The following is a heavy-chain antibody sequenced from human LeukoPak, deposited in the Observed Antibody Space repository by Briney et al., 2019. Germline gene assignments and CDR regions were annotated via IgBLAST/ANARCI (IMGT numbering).Heavy chain of an antibody. J-gene: IGHJ5*02. V-gene: IGHV4-34*01. CDR3: AREYSSSWYKGWFDP. CDR2: INHSGST. CDR1: GGSFSGYY. Sequence: KPSETLSLTCAVYGGSFSGYYWSWIRQPPGKGLEWIGEINHSGSTNYNPSLKSRVTISVDTSKNQFSLKLSPVTAADTAVYYCAREYSSSWYKGWFDPWGQGTLVTVSS. D-gene: IGHD6-13*01.